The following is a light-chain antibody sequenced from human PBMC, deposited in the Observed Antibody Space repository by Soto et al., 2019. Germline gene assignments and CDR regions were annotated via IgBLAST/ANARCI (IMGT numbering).Light chain of an antibody. Sequence: QTVVTQEPSLTVSPGGTVTLTCASSTGAVTDTSYPNWFQHKPGQAPRALICRTSIKLSWTPARFSGFLLGGKAALIVSGAQPEDEAEYYCLLYDGGVWVFGGGTKLTVL. CDR3: LLYDGGVWV. CDR1: TGAVTDTSY. CDR2: RTS. V-gene: IGLV7-43*01. J-gene: IGLJ3*02.